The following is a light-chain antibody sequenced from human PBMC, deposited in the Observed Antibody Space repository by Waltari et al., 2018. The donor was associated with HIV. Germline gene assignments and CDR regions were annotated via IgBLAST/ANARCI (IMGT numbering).Light chain of an antibody. CDR2: GNR. V-gene: IGLV1-40*01. J-gene: IGLJ3*02. CDR3: QSYDSALSGWV. CDR1: SSHIGAGYA. Sequence: QSALTPPRSVSGSPGQSVTLSCTWSSSHIGAGYAVPWYEQLPGAAPKLLIYGNRHRLSGVPDRFSGSKSGTSASLAITGLQAEDEADYYCQSYDSALSGWVFGGGTKLTVL.